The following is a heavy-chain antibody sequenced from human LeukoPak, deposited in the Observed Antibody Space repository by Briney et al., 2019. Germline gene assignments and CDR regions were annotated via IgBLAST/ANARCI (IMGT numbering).Heavy chain of an antibody. CDR1: GFNFNKHA. Sequence: PGRSLRLSCAASGFNFNKHAMHWVRQAPGKGLEWVSYISSSSSTIYYADSVKGRFTISRDNAKNSLYLQMNSLRAEDTAVYYCARDPPSQYSSGWYGVDYWGQGTLVTVSS. CDR2: ISSSSSTI. CDR3: ARDPPSQYSSGWYGVDY. D-gene: IGHD6-19*01. V-gene: IGHV3-48*04. J-gene: IGHJ4*02.